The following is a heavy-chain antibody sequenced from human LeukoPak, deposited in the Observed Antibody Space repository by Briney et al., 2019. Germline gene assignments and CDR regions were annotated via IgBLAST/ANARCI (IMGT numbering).Heavy chain of an antibody. V-gene: IGHV4-4*07. CDR1: GGSISSYY. CDR3: ASRGAGIWSGYITDY. D-gene: IGHD3-3*01. Sequence: MASETLSLTCTVSGGSISSYYWSWIRQPAGKGLEWIGRIYTSGSTNYNPSLKSRVTISVDKSKNQFSLELSSVTAADTAVYYCASRGAGIWSGYITDYWGQGTLVTVSS. CDR2: IYTSGST. J-gene: IGHJ4*02.